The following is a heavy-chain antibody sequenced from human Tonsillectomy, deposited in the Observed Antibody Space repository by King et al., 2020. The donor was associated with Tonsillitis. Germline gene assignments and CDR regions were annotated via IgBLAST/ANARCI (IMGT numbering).Heavy chain of an antibody. CDR3: AKDVRVGGYYGSGSYADY. CDR2: ISGSGGST. D-gene: IGHD3-10*01. CDR1: GFTFSSYA. Sequence: VQLVESGGGLVQPGGSLRLSCAASGFTFSSYAMSWVRQAPGKGLEWVSAISGSGGSTYYADPVKGRFTISRDNSKNTLYLQLNSLRAEDTAVYYCAKDVRVGGYYGSGSYADYWGQGTLVTVSS. J-gene: IGHJ4*02. V-gene: IGHV3-23*04.